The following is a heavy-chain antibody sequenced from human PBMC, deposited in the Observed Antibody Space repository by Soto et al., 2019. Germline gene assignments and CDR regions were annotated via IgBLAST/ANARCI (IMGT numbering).Heavy chain of an antibody. CDR3: ARVGGYGMDV. V-gene: IGHV4-38-2*01. Sequence: AETLSLTCAVSGYSISSGYYWGWIRQPPGRGLEWIGSIYHSGSTYDNPSLKSRVTISVDTSKNQVSLKLSSVTAADTAVYYCARVGGYGMDVWGRGTTVTVSS. CDR2: IYHSGST. CDR1: GYSISSGYY. J-gene: IGHJ6*02. D-gene: IGHD3-10*01.